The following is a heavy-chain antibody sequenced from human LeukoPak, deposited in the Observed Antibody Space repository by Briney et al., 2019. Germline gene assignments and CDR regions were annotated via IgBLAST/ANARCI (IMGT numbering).Heavy chain of an antibody. Sequence: PGGSLRLSCAASGFTFSDYYMSWIRQAPGKGLEWVSDISSSGSTIYYADSVKGRFTISRDNAENSLYLQMNSLRAEDTAVYYCASCGATWYYYMDVWGKGTTVTVSS. D-gene: IGHD1-26*01. CDR2: ISSSGSTI. CDR1: GFTFSDYY. J-gene: IGHJ6*03. CDR3: ASCGATWYYYMDV. V-gene: IGHV3-11*01.